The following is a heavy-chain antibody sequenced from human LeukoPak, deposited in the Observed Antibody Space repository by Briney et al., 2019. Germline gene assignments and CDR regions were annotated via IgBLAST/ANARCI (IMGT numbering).Heavy chain of an antibody. Sequence: KASETLSLTCTVSGGSMSSSYWSRIRQPPGKGLEWIGYISCSGYANYNPSLKSRVTISVDTSKNQFSLKLNSVPAADTAVYYCARLLYSSSWYYGMDVWGQGTSVTVSS. J-gene: IGHJ6*02. V-gene: IGHV4-59*08. CDR3: ARLLYSSSWYYGMDV. D-gene: IGHD6-13*01. CDR1: GGSMSSSY. CDR2: ISCSGYA.